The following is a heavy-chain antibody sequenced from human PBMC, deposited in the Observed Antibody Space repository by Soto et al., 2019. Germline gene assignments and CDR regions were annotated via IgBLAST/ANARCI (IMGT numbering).Heavy chain of an antibody. Sequence: ASVKVSCKASGYTFTGYYMRWVRQAPGQGLEWMGWINPNSGGTNYAQKFQGRVTMTRDTSISTAYMELSRLRSDDTAVYYCARTPRIAVAATEWFDPWGQGTLVTVSS. V-gene: IGHV1-2*02. CDR3: ARTPRIAVAATEWFDP. J-gene: IGHJ5*02. CDR2: INPNSGGT. CDR1: GYTFTGYY. D-gene: IGHD6-19*01.